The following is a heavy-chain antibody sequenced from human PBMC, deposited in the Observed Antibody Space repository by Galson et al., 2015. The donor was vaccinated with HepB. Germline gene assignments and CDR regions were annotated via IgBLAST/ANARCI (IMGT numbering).Heavy chain of an antibody. Sequence: SVKVSCKASGYTFSRFDINWVRQATGEGLEWMGWMSPESGNIGYAQRFQGRITMTRNTSITTAYMELSSLRSEDTAVYYCARGIDRGVDYWGQGTLVTVSS. CDR1: GYTFSRFD. CDR2: MSPESGNI. D-gene: IGHD1-26*01. J-gene: IGHJ4*02. V-gene: IGHV1-8*01. CDR3: ARGIDRGVDY.